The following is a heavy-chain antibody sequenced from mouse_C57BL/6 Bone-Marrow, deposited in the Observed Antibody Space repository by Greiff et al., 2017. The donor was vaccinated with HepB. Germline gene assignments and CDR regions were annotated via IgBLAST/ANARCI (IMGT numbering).Heavy chain of an antibody. CDR3: AREGITTVVEGGAY. D-gene: IGHD1-1*01. CDR1: GYTFTDYY. Sequence: EVQLQQSGPVLVKPGASVKMSCKASGYTFTDYYMNWVKQSHGKSLEWIGVINPYNGGTSYNQKFKGKATLTVDKSSSTAYMELNSLTSEDSAVYYGAREGITTVVEGGAYWGQGTLVTVSA. J-gene: IGHJ3*01. CDR2: INPYNGGT. V-gene: IGHV1-19*01.